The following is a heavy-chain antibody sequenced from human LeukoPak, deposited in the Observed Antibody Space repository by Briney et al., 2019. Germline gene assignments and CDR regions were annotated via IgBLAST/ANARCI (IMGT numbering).Heavy chain of an antibody. CDR1: GYTFTGYY. CDR3: ARTSVEVGHNYYGMDV. CDR2: INPNSGGT. V-gene: IGHV1-2*02. Sequence: ASLKVSCTASGYTFTGYYMHWVRQAPGQGLEYMGWINPNSGGTYSAQTLQGRVTMTRDTSISTGYMQLSGLAADDAAVYYCARTSVEVGHNYYGMDVWGQGATVTVSS. D-gene: IGHD3-22*01. J-gene: IGHJ6*02.